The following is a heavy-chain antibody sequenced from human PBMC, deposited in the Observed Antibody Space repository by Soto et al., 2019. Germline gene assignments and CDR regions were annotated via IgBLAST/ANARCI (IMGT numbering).Heavy chain of an antibody. J-gene: IGHJ3*02. CDR2: IIPIFGTA. CDR3: ARDKASPNDETHDFDI. CDR1: GGTFSIYA. D-gene: IGHD1-1*01. Sequence: SVKVACKASGGTFSIYAITWVRLAPGEGLEWMGGIIPIFGTANYAQKFQGRVTITADESTSTAYMELSSLRSEDTALYYCARDKASPNDETHDFDIWGQGTMVPVSS. V-gene: IGHV1-69*13.